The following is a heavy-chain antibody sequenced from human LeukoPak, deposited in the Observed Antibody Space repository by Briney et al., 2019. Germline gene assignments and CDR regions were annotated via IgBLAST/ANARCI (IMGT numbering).Heavy chain of an antibody. CDR3: AKDPAVMLRGDIIIRRHFDY. D-gene: IGHD3-10*01. CDR1: GFTFSSYG. CDR2: VSFDGTNK. J-gene: IGHJ4*02. V-gene: IGHV3-30*18. Sequence: GRSLRLSCAASGFTFSSYGMHWVRQHPAKGLEWVAVVSFDGTNKYYAASVKGRFTISRDNSKNTLYLQMNSLRVEDTAVYFCAKDPAVMLRGDIIIRRHFDYWGRGSLVTVSS.